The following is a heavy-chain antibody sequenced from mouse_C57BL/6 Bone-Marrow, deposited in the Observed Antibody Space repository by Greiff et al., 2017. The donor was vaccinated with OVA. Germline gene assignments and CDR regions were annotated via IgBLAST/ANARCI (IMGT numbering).Heavy chain of an antibody. Sequence: EVKVVESGGGLVKPGGSLKLSCAASGFTFSSYAMSWVRQTPEKRLEWVATISDGGSYTYYPDNVKGRFTISRDNAKNNLYLQMSHLKSEDTAMYYCARGNWDWGQGTLVTVSA. CDR2: ISDGGSYT. CDR1: GFTFSSYA. J-gene: IGHJ3*01. D-gene: IGHD4-1*01. V-gene: IGHV5-4*03. CDR3: ARGNWD.